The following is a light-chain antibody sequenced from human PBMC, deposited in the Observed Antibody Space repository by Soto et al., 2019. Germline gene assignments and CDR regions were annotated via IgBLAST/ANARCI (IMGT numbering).Light chain of an antibody. CDR1: SSDVGSYKY. CDR2: EVS. J-gene: IGLJ1*01. CDR3: SSYTGSSTLEV. V-gene: IGLV2-14*01. Sequence: QSALAQPASGSGSPGQSITISCTGTSSDVGSYKYVSWYQQRPGKAPKLMIYEVSKRPSGVSNRFSGSKSGNTASLTISGLQAEDEADYYCSSYTGSSTLEVFGTGTKVTVL.